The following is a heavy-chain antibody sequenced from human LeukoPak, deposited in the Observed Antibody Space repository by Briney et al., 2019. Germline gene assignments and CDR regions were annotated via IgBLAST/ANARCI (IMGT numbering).Heavy chain of an antibody. Sequence: GGSLRLSCAASGFTFSNYWMSWVRQAPGKGLEWVANIKQDGSEKYYVDSVKGRFTISRDNAKNSLYLQMNSLRAEDTAVYYCASQWGQPYYDSSGYQYYFDYWGQGTLVTVSS. CDR2: IKQDGSEK. J-gene: IGHJ4*02. V-gene: IGHV3-7*01. CDR1: GFTFSNYW. CDR3: ASQWGQPYYDSSGYQYYFDY. D-gene: IGHD3-22*01.